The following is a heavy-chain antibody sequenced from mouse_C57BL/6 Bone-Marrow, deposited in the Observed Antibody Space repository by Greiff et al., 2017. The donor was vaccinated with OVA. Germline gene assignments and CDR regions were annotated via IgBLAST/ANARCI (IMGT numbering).Heavy chain of an antibody. CDR2: IDPSDSYT. CDR3: FENYYAMDY. J-gene: IGHJ4*01. V-gene: IGHV1-59*01. CDR1: GYTFTSYW. Sequence: VQLQQPGAELVRPGTSVKLSCKASGYTFTSYWMHWVKQRPGQGLEWIGVIDPSDSYTNYNQKFKGKATLTVDTSSSTAYMQLSSLTSEDSAVYYCFENYYAMDYWGQGTSVTVSS.